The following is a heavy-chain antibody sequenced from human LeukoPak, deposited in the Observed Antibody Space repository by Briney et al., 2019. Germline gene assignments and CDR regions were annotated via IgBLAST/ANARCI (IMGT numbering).Heavy chain of an antibody. Sequence: GSLRLSCAASGLTVTNNYMNWVRQAPGKGLAWVSVIWSAGDTYYADSVKGRFTISRDKSKNTVYLQMSSLRPEDTGVYYCARDLGYSSGWSGFDPWGQGTLVTVSS. D-gene: IGHD6-19*01. CDR1: GLTVTNNY. CDR2: IWSAGDT. J-gene: IGHJ5*02. CDR3: ARDLGYSSGWSGFDP. V-gene: IGHV3-66*01.